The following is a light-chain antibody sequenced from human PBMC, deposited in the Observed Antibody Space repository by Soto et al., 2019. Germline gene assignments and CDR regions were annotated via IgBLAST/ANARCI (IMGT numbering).Light chain of an antibody. CDR1: QSISSW. J-gene: IGKJ1*01. CDR3: QQYNSYPWT. CDR2: KAS. V-gene: IGKV1-5*03. Sequence: DIQMTPSPSPLPASVGDRVTITCRASQSISSWLAWYQQKPGKAPKLLIYKASSLESGVPSRFSGSGSGTEFTLTISSLQPDDFATYYCQQYNSYPWTFGQGTKVDIK.